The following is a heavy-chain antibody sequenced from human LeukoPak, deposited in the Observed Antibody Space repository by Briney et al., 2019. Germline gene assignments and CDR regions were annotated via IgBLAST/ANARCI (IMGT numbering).Heavy chain of an antibody. CDR3: ATERLYGGQWLVMSF. CDR1: GYTFTGYY. D-gene: IGHD6-19*01. V-gene: IGHV1-2*02. CDR2: INPNSGGT. Sequence: ASVKVSCKASGYTFTGYYMHWVRQAPGQGLEWMGWINPNSGGTNYAQKFQGRVTMTEDTSTDTAYMELSSLRSEDTAVYYCATERLYGGQWLVMSFWGQGTLVTVSS. J-gene: IGHJ4*02.